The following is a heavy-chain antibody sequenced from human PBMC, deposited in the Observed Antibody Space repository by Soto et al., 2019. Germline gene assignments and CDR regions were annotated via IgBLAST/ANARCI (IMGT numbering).Heavy chain of an antibody. Sequence: GASVKVSCKASGGTFSSYAISWVRQAPGQGLEWMGGIIPIFGTANYAQKFQGRVTITAAESTSTAYMELSSLRSEDTAVYYCARGGRGFGELLSPYGMDVWGQGTTVTVSS. D-gene: IGHD3-10*01. CDR1: GGTFSSYA. V-gene: IGHV1-69*13. CDR3: ARGGRGFGELLSPYGMDV. J-gene: IGHJ6*02. CDR2: IIPIFGTA.